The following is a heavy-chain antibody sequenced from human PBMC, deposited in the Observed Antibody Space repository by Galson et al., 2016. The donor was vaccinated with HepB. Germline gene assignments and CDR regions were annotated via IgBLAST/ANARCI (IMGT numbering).Heavy chain of an antibody. CDR2: INSGGNIK. CDR3: ATRDDLYRGF. J-gene: IGHJ4*02. CDR1: GFIFSSYE. Sequence: SLRLSCADSGFIFSSYEINWVRQAPGKGLEWVSYINSGGNIKYYADSVKGRFTISRDRAKNSVYLQMNSLRAEDTGVYYCATRDDLYRGFWGQGTLVTVSS. D-gene: IGHD5-24*01. V-gene: IGHV3-48*03.